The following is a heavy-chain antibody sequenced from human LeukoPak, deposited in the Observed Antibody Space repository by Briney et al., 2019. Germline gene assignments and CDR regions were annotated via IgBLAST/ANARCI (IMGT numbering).Heavy chain of an antibody. Sequence: PGGTLRLSCAASGFTFSSYGMSWVRQAPGKGLEWVSAISGSGGSTYYADSVKGRFTISRDNSKNTLYLQMNSLRAEDTAVYYCAXGWRKRYLALGYWGQGTLVTVSS. J-gene: IGHJ4*02. D-gene: IGHD3-16*01. CDR3: AXGWRKRYLALGY. CDR2: ISGSGGST. V-gene: IGHV3-23*01. CDR1: GFTFSSYG.